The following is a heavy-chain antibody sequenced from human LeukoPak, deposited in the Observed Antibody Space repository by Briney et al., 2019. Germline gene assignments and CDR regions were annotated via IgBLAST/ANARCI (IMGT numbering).Heavy chain of an antibody. CDR1: GGTFSSYT. J-gene: IGHJ4*02. V-gene: IGHV1-69*04. CDR3: ARDPYYYDSSGYSDY. CDR2: IIPILGIA. D-gene: IGHD3-22*01. Sequence: GASVKVSCKASGGTFSSYTISWVRQAPGQGLEWMGRIIPILGIANYAQKFQGRVTITADKSTSTAYMELSSLRSDDTAVYYCARDPYYYDSSGYSDYWGQGTLVTVSS.